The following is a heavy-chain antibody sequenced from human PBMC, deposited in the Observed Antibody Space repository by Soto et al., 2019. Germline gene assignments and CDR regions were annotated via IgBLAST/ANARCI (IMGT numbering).Heavy chain of an antibody. CDR3: AKSLPATMVRGVTSYYYGMDV. D-gene: IGHD3-10*01. Sequence: ASVKVSCKASGYTFTSYDINWVRQATGQGLEWMGWMNPNSGNTGYAQKFQGRVTMTRNTSISTAYMELSSLRSEDTAVYYCAKSLPATMVRGVTSYYYGMDVWGQGTTVTVSS. CDR1: GYTFTSYD. V-gene: IGHV1-8*01. CDR2: MNPNSGNT. J-gene: IGHJ6*02.